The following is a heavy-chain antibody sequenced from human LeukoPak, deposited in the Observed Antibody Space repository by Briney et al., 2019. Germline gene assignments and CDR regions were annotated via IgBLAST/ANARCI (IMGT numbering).Heavy chain of an antibody. V-gene: IGHV1-2*06. CDR2: INPNNGDT. D-gene: IGHD6-13*01. CDR1: GYTFTSYY. CDR3: AIGMMAAGTFDR. Sequence: ASVKVSXKASGYTFTSYYLQWVRQAPGQGLEWMGRINPNNGDTKCPQNFQGRVTMTRDTSISTAYMEMTSLTSDDTAVYWCAIGMMAAGTFDRWGQGTLVTVSS. J-gene: IGHJ4*02.